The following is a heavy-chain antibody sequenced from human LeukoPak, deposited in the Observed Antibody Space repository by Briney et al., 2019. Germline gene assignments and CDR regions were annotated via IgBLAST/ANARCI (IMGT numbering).Heavy chain of an antibody. J-gene: IGHJ4*02. CDR3: ARSTSATYYYDSGWDY. V-gene: IGHV4-31*03. CDR1: GGSISSGGYY. Sequence: SETLSLTCTVSGGSISSGGYYWSWIRQHPGMGLEWIGYIYYSGSTYYNPSLKSRVTISVDTFKNQFSLKLSSVTAADTAVYYCARSTSATYYYDSGWDYWGQGALVTVSS. CDR2: IYYSGST. D-gene: IGHD3-22*01.